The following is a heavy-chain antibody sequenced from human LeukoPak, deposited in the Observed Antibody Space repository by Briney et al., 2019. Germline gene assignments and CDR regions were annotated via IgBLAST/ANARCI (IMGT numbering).Heavy chain of an antibody. CDR3: AKGRNYYDSSGYLYYFDY. V-gene: IGHV3-23*01. CDR2: ISGRGGST. Sequence: GGSLRLSCAASGFTFSSYAMSWVRQAPGKGLEWVSAISGRGGSTYYADSVKGRFTISRDNSKNTLYLQMNSLRAEDTAVYYCAKGRNYYDSSGYLYYFDYWGQGTLVTVSS. D-gene: IGHD3-22*01. J-gene: IGHJ4*02. CDR1: GFTFSSYA.